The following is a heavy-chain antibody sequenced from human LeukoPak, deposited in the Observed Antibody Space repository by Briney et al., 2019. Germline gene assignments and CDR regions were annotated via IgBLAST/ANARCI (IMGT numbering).Heavy chain of an antibody. CDR1: GFTFSSYS. CDR3: ARVPGGYEPWFDP. D-gene: IGHD6-13*01. V-gene: IGHV3-21*01. Sequence: GGSLRLSCAASGFTFSSYSMNWVRQAPGKGLEWVSSISSSSSYIYYADSVKGRFTISRDNAKDSLYLQMNSLRAEDTAVYYCARVPGGYEPWFDPWGQGTLVTVSS. CDR2: ISSSSSYI. J-gene: IGHJ5*02.